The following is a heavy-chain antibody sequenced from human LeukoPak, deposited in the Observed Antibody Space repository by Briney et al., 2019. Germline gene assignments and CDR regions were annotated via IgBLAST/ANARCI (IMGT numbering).Heavy chain of an antibody. CDR1: GYTFTSYD. Sequence: ASVKVSCKASGYTFTSYDINWVRQATGQGLEWMGWMNPNSGNTGYAQKFQGRVTITRNTSISTAYMELSSLRSEDTAVYYCARGRRGSGLFDPWGQGTLVTVSS. D-gene: IGHD3-10*01. CDR3: ARGRRGSGLFDP. V-gene: IGHV1-8*03. CDR2: MNPNSGNT. J-gene: IGHJ5*02.